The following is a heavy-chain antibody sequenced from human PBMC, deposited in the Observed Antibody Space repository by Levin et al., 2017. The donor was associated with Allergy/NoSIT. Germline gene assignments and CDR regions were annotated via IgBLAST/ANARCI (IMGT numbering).Heavy chain of an antibody. CDR3: AKEKLSHGSSGIDY. J-gene: IGHJ4*02. CDR2: VSWVGGSA. D-gene: IGHD3-10*01. V-gene: IGHV3-43D*03. Sequence: PGGSLRLSCAASGFTFDDYAMHWVRQAPGKGLEWVSLVSWVGGSAYYADSVKGRFTISRDNSKNSLYLQMHSLRAEDTAIYYCAKEKLSHGSSGIDYWGQGTLVTVSS. CDR1: GFTFDDYA.